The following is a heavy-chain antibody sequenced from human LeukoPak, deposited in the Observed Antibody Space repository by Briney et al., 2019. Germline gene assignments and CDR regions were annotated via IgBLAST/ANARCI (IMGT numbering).Heavy chain of an antibody. V-gene: IGHV3-15*01. J-gene: IGHJ4*02. CDR3: TTDHRTIYGVVFPDY. D-gene: IGHD3-3*01. CDR1: GFTFSNYA. CDR2: INYKTNGGTA. Sequence: GGSLRLSCAASGFTFSNYAMSWVRQAPGKGLEWVGRINYKTNGGTADYAAPVEGRFYISRDDSKDTLYLQMNSLKTEDTGVYYCTTDHRTIYGVVFPDYWGQGTLVTVSP.